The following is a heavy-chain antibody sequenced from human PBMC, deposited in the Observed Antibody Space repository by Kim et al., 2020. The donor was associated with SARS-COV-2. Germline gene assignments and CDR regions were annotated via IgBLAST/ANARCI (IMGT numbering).Heavy chain of an antibody. D-gene: IGHD3-10*01. CDR3: ARDQTYYYGSGSPNWFDP. CDR1: GYTFTSYG. J-gene: IGHJ5*02. Sequence: ASVKVSCKASGYTFTSYGISWVRQAPGQGLEWMGWISAYNGNTNYAQKLQGRVTMTTDTSTSTAYMELRSLRSDDTAVYYCARDQTYYYGSGSPNWFDPWGQGTLVTVSS. V-gene: IGHV1-18*01. CDR2: ISAYNGNT.